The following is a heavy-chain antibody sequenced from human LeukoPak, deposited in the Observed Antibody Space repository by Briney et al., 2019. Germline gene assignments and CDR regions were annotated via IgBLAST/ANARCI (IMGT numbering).Heavy chain of an antibody. J-gene: IGHJ5*02. D-gene: IGHD6-6*01. Sequence: SVKVSCKASGFTFTSSAVQWVRQARGQRLEWIGWIVVGSGNTNYAQKFQERVTITRDMSTSTAYMELSSLRSEDTAVYYCAIGKLASRRGSWFDPWGQGTLVTVSS. CDR2: IVVGSGNT. CDR3: AIGKLASRRGSWFDP. CDR1: GFTFTSSA. V-gene: IGHV1-58*01.